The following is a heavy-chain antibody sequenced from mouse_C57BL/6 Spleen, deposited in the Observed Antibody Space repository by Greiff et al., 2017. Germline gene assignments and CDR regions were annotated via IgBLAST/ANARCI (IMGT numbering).Heavy chain of an antibody. D-gene: IGHD3-2*02. V-gene: IGHV1-69*01. J-gene: IGHJ2*01. CDR3: AIRDSSGYADY. CDR1: GYTFTSYW. Sequence: QVQLQQPGAELVMPGASVKLSCKASGYTFTSYWMHWVKQRTGQGLEWIGEIDPSDSYTNYNQKFKGKSTLTVDKSSSTAYMQLSSLTSEDSAVYYCAIRDSSGYADYWGQGTTLTVSS. CDR2: IDPSDSYT.